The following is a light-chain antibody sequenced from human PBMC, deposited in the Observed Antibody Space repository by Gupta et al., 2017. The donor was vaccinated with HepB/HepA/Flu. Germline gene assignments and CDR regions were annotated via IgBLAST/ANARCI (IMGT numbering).Light chain of an antibody. V-gene: IGKV3-20*01. Sequence: EIVLTQSPDTLSLSPGDRATLSCRASQTVNHLYLSWYQHRPGQGPRLLIYGVSTRAPGIPDRFSGRAFAIEFTLTINRLEPEDFAVYYCQQEDSSLIIFGHGTNVE. J-gene: IGKJ1*01. CDR2: GVS. CDR3: QQEDSSLII. CDR1: QTVNHLY.